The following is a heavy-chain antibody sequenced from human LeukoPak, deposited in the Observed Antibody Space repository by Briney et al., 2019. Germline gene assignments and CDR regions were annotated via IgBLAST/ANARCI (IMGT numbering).Heavy chain of an antibody. D-gene: IGHD1-26*01. CDR2: ISYDGSTK. V-gene: IGHV3-30*18. CDR1: GFTFSTYG. Sequence: GGSLRLSCAASGFTFSTYGMHWVRQAPGTGLEWVTLISYDGSTKYYSDSVKGRFTLSRDNSKNTLYLQMNSLRAEDTALYYCAKDRYGGSYLRNGPCAHWGQGTLVTVSS. CDR3: AKDRYGGSYLRNGPCAH. J-gene: IGHJ4*02.